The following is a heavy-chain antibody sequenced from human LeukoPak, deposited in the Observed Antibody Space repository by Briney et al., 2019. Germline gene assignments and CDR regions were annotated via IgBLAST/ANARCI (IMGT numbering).Heavy chain of an antibody. CDR3: ARVGEAVAAQWNAFDI. CDR2: IYYSGST. D-gene: IGHD6-19*01. J-gene: IGHJ3*02. Sequence: PSETLSLTCTVSGVSISSYYWSWIRQPPGKGREWIGYIYYSGSTNYNPSLKSRVTISVNTSKNQFSLKLSSVTAADTAVYYCARVGEAVAAQWNAFDIWGQGTMVTVSS. CDR1: GVSISSYY. V-gene: IGHV4-59*01.